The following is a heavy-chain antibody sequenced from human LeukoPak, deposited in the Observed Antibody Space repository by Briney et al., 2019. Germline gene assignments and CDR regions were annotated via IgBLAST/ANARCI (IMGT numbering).Heavy chain of an antibody. CDR1: GGSVNYYY. D-gene: IGHD1-26*01. V-gene: IGHV4-59*02. J-gene: IGHJ4*02. CDR2: VYYSGST. Sequence: SETLSLTCTVSGGSVNYYYWSWIRQPPGKGLEWIGYVYYSGSTNYNPSLKRRVTISGDSSKNQFFLKLTSVTAADTAVYYCGRGLGVVGATADWGQGTLVTVSS. CDR3: GRGLGVVGATAD.